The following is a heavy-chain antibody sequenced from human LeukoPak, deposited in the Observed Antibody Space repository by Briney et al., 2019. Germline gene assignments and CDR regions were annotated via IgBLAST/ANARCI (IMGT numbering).Heavy chain of an antibody. J-gene: IGHJ4*02. V-gene: IGHV3-23*01. CDR1: GFTFNYYA. CDR2: ISENNGST. D-gene: IGHD5-18*01. Sequence: GGSLRLSCAASGFTFNYYAMTWAREAPGKGLEWVLRISENNGSTYHTDSVTGRFTTYRANSTHMIFLQMTNLRTAHTAVSFWARHDSFIPYWGEGALVTVSS. CDR3: ARHDSFIPY.